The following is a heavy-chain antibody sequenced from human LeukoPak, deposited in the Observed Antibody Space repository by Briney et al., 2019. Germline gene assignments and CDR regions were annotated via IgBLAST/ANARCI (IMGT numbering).Heavy chain of an antibody. CDR3: ARSTAADSSTSGR. CDR2: INPNSGGT. CDR1: GYTFTGYY. V-gene: IGHV1-2*02. J-gene: IGHJ4*02. Sequence: ASVKVSCKASGYTFTGYYMHWVRQAPGQGLEWMGWINPNSGGTNYAQKFQGRVTMTRDTSVSTAYMELSRLRSDDTAVYYCARSTAADSSTSGRWGQGTLVTVSS. D-gene: IGHD2-2*01.